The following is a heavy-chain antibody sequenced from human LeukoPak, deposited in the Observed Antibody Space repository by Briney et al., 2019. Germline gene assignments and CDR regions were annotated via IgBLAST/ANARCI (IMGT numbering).Heavy chain of an antibody. J-gene: IGHJ4*02. CDR1: GYTFTGYY. CDR2: INPNSGGT. D-gene: IGHD3-9*01. Sequence: ASVTVSCRASGYTFTGYYMHWVRQAPGQGLEWVGWINPNSGGTNYAQTFQGRVTMTRDTSISTAYMELSRLRSEDTAVYYCAREFYDILTGYYSRYFDYWGQGTLVTVSS. CDR3: AREFYDILTGYYSRYFDY. V-gene: IGHV1-2*02.